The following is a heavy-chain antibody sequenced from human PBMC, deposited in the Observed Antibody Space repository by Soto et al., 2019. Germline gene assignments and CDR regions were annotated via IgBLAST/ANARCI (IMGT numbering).Heavy chain of an antibody. D-gene: IGHD2-8*01. CDR3: ARNGALDY. CDR2: ILYSGTT. V-gene: IGHV4-30-4*01. CDR1: GGSISSGDYY. Sequence: QVQLQESGPGLVKPSQTLSLTCTGSGGSISSGDYYWSWIRQPPGKGLEWIGYILYSGTTNYNPSLESRLTISVDTSKNQFSLKLTSVTAADTAVYYCARNGALDYWGRGTLVTVSS. J-gene: IGHJ4*02.